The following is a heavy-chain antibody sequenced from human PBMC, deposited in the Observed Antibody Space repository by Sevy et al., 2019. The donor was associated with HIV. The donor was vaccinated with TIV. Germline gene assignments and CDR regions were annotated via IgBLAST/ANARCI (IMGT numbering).Heavy chain of an antibody. J-gene: IGHJ4*02. D-gene: IGHD2-2*01. V-gene: IGHV3-9*01. CDR3: AKDINVYCSSTSCSYYFDY. CDR2: ISWNSGSI. Sequence: GGSLRLSCAASGFTFDDYAMHWVRQAPGKGLEWVSGISWNSGSIGYADSVKDRFTISRDNAKNSLYLQMNSLRAEDTALYYCAKDINVYCSSTSCSYYFDYWGQGTLVTVSS. CDR1: GFTFDDYA.